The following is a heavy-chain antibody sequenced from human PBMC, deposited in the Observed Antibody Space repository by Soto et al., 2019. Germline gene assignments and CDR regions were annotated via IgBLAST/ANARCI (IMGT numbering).Heavy chain of an antibody. D-gene: IGHD3-10*01. CDR1: GYSISRDYY. V-gene: IGHV4-38-2*01. CDR2: IYHSVST. J-gene: IGHJ4*02. Sequence: PVTLSHACAVSGYSISRDYYWCWIRQPPGEGLEWIGIIYHSVSTYYNPSLKSRVTISVDTSENQFSLKLRSVTAADTAFHYCARVMREFSLPGSLDFDFWGQGALVTVSS. CDR3: ARVMREFSLPGSLDFDF.